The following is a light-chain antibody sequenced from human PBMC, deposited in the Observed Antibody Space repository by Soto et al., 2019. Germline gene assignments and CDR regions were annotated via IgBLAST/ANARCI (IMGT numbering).Light chain of an antibody. CDR1: SSNIAGNT. J-gene: IGLJ1*01. CDR2: IND. V-gene: IGLV1-44*01. Sequence: QSVLTQPPSLSGTPGQRVTISCSGSSSNIAGNTVHWYQHLPGTAPKLLIYINDQRPSGVPGRFSASTSGTSASLAISGLQSDDEADYFCTSPTPGSLYVFGSGTKLTVL. CDR3: TSPTPGSLYV.